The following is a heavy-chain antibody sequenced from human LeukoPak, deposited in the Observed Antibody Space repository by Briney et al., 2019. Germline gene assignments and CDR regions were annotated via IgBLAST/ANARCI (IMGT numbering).Heavy chain of an antibody. CDR1: GYSFTTYW. V-gene: IGHV5-51*01. Sequence: GESLKISCKGSGYSFTTYWIAWVRQMPGKGLEWMGIIYPGDSDTRYSPSFQGQVTISADKSISTAFLQWSSLKASDTAMYYCARQQVAYYYYYGMDVWGKGTTVTVSS. D-gene: IGHD2-15*01. CDR3: ARQQVAYYYYYGMDV. CDR2: IYPGDSDT. J-gene: IGHJ6*04.